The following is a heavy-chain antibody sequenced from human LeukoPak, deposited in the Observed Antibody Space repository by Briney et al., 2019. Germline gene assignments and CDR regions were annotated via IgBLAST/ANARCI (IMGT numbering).Heavy chain of an antibody. V-gene: IGHV3-30-3*01. CDR3: AREDGSSSYLFDY. Sequence: GGSLRLSCAASGFTFSSYAMHWVRQAPGKGLEWVAVISYDGSNKYYADSVKGRFTISRDNSKNTLYLQMNSLRAEDTAAYYCAREDGSSSYLFDYWGQGTLVTVSS. J-gene: IGHJ4*02. D-gene: IGHD6-6*01. CDR2: ISYDGSNK. CDR1: GFTFSSYA.